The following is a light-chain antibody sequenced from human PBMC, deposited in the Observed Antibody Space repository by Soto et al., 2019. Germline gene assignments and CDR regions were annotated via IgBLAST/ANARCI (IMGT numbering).Light chain of an antibody. CDR1: SSNIGSNY. CDR2: RNN. Sequence: QSVLTQPPSASGTPGQRVTISCSGSSSNIGSNYVYWYQQLPGTAPKLLIYRNNQRPYGVPDRFSGSKSGTSASLAISGLRSDDVADQNCAAWDDGGSPYVFGSGTKVTV. J-gene: IGLJ1*01. CDR3: AAWDDGGSPYV. V-gene: IGLV1-47*02.